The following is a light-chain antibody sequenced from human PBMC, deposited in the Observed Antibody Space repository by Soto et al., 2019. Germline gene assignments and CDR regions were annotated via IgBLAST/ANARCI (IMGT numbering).Light chain of an antibody. CDR1: LRIRNF. J-gene: IGKJ3*01. V-gene: IGKV1-27*01. Sequence: DIQMTQSPPFLYASVGVRVTITCLAMLRIRNFVASYQQKPGKAPNLLIYVESTLKSGVPSRFIGSGSGTDFTLINKLLQNDNVATHQCNKNKSFPVFGHGTKGEIK. CDR3: NKNKSFPV. CDR2: VES.